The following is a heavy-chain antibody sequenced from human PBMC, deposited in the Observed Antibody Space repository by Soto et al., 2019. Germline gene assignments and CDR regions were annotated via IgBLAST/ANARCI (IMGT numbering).Heavy chain of an antibody. CDR1: GYSISSGYY. J-gene: IGHJ4*02. V-gene: IGHV4-38-2*01. D-gene: IGHD3-22*01. CDR2: IFHSGTT. CDR3: PRLLDDSRGYYYFDC. Sequence: SETLSLTCAVSGYSISSGYYWGWIRQPPGKGLEWLGSIFHSGTTYDNPSLKSRVTISVDMSKNQFSLKLSSVTAADTAVYYCPRLLDDSRGYYYFDCWGQGTLVTVSS.